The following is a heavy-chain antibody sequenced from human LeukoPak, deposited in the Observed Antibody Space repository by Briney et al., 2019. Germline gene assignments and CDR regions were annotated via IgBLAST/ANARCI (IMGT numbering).Heavy chain of an antibody. Sequence: GGSLRLSCAASGFTFSSYAMSWVRQAPEKGLEWVSAISGSGGSTYHADSVKGRYTISRDNSKNTLYLQMNSLRAEDTAVYYCAKTRGSYFDYWGQGTLVTVSS. D-gene: IGHD1-26*01. J-gene: IGHJ4*02. CDR3: AKTRGSYFDY. V-gene: IGHV3-23*01. CDR1: GFTFSSYA. CDR2: ISGSGGST.